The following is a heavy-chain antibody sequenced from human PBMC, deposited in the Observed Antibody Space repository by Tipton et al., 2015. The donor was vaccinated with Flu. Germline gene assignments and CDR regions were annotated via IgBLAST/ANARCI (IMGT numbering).Heavy chain of an antibody. CDR1: GVSITDFY. V-gene: IGHV4-59*01. CDR3: ASTLGGYIDN. J-gene: IGHJ4*02. Sequence: LSCTVSGVSITDFYCSWIRQSPGKGLEWIGYIYYNGFTSYNPSVKSRLSISIDRSKNQFSLNLNSVSAADTAVYYCASTLGGYIDNWGQGTLVNVAS. D-gene: IGHD2-15*01. CDR2: IYYNGFT.